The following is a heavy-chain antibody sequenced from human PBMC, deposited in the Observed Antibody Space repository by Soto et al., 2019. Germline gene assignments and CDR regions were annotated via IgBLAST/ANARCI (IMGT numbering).Heavy chain of an antibody. CDR2: IYHVGNT. D-gene: IGHD1-7*01. CDR3: ARGITGTMFDY. CDR1: SDSISSGRYS. J-gene: IGHJ4*02. V-gene: IGHV4-30-2*01. Sequence: QLQESGSGLVKPSETLSLTCTVSSDSISSGRYSWTWIRQPPGKGLEWIGYIYHVGNTFYNTSLKSRAALAVDKSKNQFFLRLNSVTAADTAMYYCARGITGTMFDYWGQGILVTVSS.